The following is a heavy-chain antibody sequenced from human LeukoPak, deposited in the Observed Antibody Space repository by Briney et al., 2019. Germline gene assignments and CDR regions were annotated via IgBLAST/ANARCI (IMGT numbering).Heavy chain of an antibody. D-gene: IGHD2-15*01. J-gene: IGHJ6*02. Sequence: GASVKVSCKASSYTFTSYGINWVRQATGQGLEWMGWMNPNSGNTGYAQKFQGRVTMTRNTSISTAYMELSSLRSEDTAVYYCARVRLVAAATSYYGMDVWGQGTTVTVSS. CDR2: MNPNSGNT. CDR3: ARVRLVAAATSYYGMDV. CDR1: SYTFTSYG. V-gene: IGHV1-8*02.